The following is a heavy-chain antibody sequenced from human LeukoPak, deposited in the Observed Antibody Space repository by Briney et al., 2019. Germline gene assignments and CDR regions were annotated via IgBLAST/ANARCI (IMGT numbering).Heavy chain of an antibody. CDR2: IKQDGSEK. D-gene: IGHD1-1*01. J-gene: IGHJ6*02. CDR1: GFTFSSYW. CDR3: ARDQETTAYYYYGMDV. V-gene: IGHV3-7*01. Sequence: GGSLRLSCAASGFTFSSYWMSWVRQAPGKGLEWVANIKQDGSEKYYVDSVKGRFTISRDNAKKSLHLQMNSLRAEDTAVYYCARDQETTAYYYYGMDVWGQGTTVTVSS.